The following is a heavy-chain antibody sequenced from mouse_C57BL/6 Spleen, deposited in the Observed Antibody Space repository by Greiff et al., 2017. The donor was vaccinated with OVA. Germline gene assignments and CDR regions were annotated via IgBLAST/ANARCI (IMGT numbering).Heavy chain of an antibody. CDR2: IYPGSGST. CDR3: ARGGYYGSSYGLWYFDV. CDR1: GYTFTSYW. V-gene: IGHV1-55*01. Sequence: QVQLQQPGAELVKPGASVKMSCKASGYTFTSYWITWVKQRPGQGLEWIGDIYPGSGSTNYNEKFKSKATLTVDTSYSTAYMQLSSLTSEDSAVYYCARGGYYGSSYGLWYFDVWGTGTTVTVSS. J-gene: IGHJ1*03. D-gene: IGHD1-1*01.